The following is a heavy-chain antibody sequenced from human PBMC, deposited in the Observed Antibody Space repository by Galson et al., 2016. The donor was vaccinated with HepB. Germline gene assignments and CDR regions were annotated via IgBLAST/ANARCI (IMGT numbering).Heavy chain of an antibody. J-gene: IGHJ5*01. Sequence: LSLTCTVSGGSISSCYWNWIRQPPGKGLEWIGYIYDSGITNYNPSLKSRVTIPVDTSKNQFSLKMSSVTAADTAVYYCARDGANFWSGYYRPNWFDSWGQGTLVTVSS. CDR1: GGSISSCY. CDR2: IYDSGIT. V-gene: IGHV4-59*01. D-gene: IGHD3-3*01. CDR3: ARDGANFWSGYYRPNWFDS.